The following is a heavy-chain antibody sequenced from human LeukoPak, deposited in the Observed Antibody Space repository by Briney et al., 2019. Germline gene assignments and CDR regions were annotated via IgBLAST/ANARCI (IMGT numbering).Heavy chain of an antibody. CDR2: ISGSGGST. Sequence: GGSLRLSCAASGSTFSSYAMSWVRQAPGKGLEWVSAISGSGGSTYYADSVKGRFTISRDNSKNTLYLQMNSLRAEDTAVYYCAKDPTRGAVAGSFDYWGQGTLVTVSS. CDR1: GSTFSSYA. CDR3: AKDPTRGAVAGSFDY. V-gene: IGHV3-23*01. D-gene: IGHD6-19*01. J-gene: IGHJ4*02.